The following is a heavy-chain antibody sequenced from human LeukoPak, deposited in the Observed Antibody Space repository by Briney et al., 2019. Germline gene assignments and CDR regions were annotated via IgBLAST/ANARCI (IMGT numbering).Heavy chain of an antibody. J-gene: IGHJ3*02. CDR2: ISSSGSTI. Sequence: GGSLRLSCAASGFTFSDYYMSWIRQAPGKGLEGVSYISSSGSTIYYADSVKGRFTISRDTAKNSLYLKMNSLRAEDTAVYYCAREISQTIFGVVFTDAFDIWGQGTMATVSS. V-gene: IGHV3-11*04. CDR1: GFTFSDYY. CDR3: AREISQTIFGVVFTDAFDI. D-gene: IGHD3-3*01.